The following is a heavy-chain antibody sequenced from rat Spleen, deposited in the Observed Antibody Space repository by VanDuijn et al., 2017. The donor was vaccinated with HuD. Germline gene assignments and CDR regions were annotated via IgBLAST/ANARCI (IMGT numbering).Heavy chain of an antibody. CDR2: ISTRGGST. Sequence: EVQLVESDGGLVQPGRSLKLSCAASGFTFSDYYMAWVRQAPTKGLEWVATISTRGGSTYYRDSVKGRFTISRDNAKSTLYLQMDSLRSEDTATYYCADAEFGVGWFAYWGQGTLVTVSS. CDR1: GFTFSDYY. CDR3: ADAEFGVGWFAY. J-gene: IGHJ3*01. V-gene: IGHV5-25*01. D-gene: IGHD4-3*01.